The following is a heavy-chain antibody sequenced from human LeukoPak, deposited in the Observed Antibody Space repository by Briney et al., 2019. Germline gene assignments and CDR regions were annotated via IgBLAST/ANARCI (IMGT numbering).Heavy chain of an antibody. CDR1: GFTFSSYS. D-gene: IGHD2-21*01. J-gene: IGHJ4*02. Sequence: GSLRLSCAASGFTFSSYSMNLVRQAPGKGLEWVSSISSSSSYIYYADSVKGRFTISRDNAKNSLYLQMNSLRAKDTAVYYCATGLLPDYWGQGTLVTVSS. CDR3: ATGLLPDY. CDR2: ISSSSSYI. V-gene: IGHV3-21*01.